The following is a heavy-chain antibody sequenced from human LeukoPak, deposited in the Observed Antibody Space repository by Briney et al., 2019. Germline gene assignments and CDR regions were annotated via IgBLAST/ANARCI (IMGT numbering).Heavy chain of an antibody. Sequence: GRSLRLSCAASGFTFSSYGMHWVRQAPGKGLKWVAVIWYDGSNKYYADSVKGRFTISRDNSKNTLYLQMNSLRAEDTAVYYCARERVPAAMLDYWGQGTLVTVSS. CDR3: ARERVPAAMLDY. D-gene: IGHD2-2*01. CDR1: GFTFSSYG. J-gene: IGHJ4*02. CDR2: IWYDGSNK. V-gene: IGHV3-33*01.